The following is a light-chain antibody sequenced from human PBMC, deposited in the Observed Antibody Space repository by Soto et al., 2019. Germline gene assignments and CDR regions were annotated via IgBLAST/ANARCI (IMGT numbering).Light chain of an antibody. Sequence: EIVLTQSPATLSLSPGDRATLSCRASQTISSNYLAWYQQKPGQAPRLLIYAASTMATGIPDRFSGSGSGTDFTLTISRLEPEDFAIYYCQQYGSSPRAFGQGTKVDI. J-gene: IGKJ1*01. CDR3: QQYGSSPRA. V-gene: IGKV3-20*01. CDR2: AAS. CDR1: QTISSNY.